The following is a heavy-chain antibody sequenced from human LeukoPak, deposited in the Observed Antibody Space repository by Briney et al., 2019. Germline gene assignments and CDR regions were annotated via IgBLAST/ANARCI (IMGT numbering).Heavy chain of an antibody. V-gene: IGHV3-23*01. CDR1: GFTFSSFA. J-gene: IGHJ4*02. CDR2: ISDTSNT. Sequence: GGSLRLSCAASGFTFSSFAMSWVRQAPGKGLEWVSIISDTSNTYHAGSVRGRFTISRDNPKSTVYLQMNNLGAEDTAVYYCTKGVSNKWRGGDSWGQGTLVIVSS. D-gene: IGHD4-11*01. CDR3: TKGVSNKWRGGDS.